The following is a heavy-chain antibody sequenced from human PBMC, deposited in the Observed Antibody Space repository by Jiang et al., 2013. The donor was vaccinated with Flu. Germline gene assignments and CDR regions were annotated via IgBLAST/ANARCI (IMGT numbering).Heavy chain of an antibody. D-gene: IGHD3-22*01. J-gene: IGHJ3*02. CDR3: ARGAITLRIIDAFDI. CDR1: GDSVSSISAA. Sequence: QTLSLTCDISGDSVSSISAAWNWIRQSPSRGLEWLGRIYQRRSRWYNDYGPSVEGRIIISADISKNQFSLQLNSVTPEDTAVYHCARGAITLRIIDAFDIWGQGIMVNVSS. V-gene: IGHV6-1*01. CDR2: IYQRRSRWYN.